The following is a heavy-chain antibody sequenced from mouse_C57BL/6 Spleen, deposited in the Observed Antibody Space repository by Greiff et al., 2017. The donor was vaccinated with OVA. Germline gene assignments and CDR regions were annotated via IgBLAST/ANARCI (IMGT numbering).Heavy chain of an antibody. CDR1: GYAFSSYW. J-gene: IGHJ4*01. V-gene: IGHV1-80*01. D-gene: IGHD2-1*01. Sequence: VQLQESGAELVKPGASVKISCKASGYAFSSYWMNWVKQRPGKGLEWIGQIYPGDGDTNYNGKFKGKATLTADKSSSTAYMQLSSLTSEDSAVYFCARGEGNSYAMDYWGQGTSVTVSS. CDR2: IYPGDGDT. CDR3: ARGEGNSYAMDY.